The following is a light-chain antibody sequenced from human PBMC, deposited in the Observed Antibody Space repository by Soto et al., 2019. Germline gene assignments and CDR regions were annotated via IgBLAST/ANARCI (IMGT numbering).Light chain of an antibody. CDR3: AAWDVSLVV. CDR2: SDN. Sequence: QSVLTQPPSASGTPGQRVTISCSGSSSNIGTNTVIWYQQLPGAAPRLLSYSDNQRPSGVPDRFSGYKSGTSASLAISGLQSEDEADYYCAAWDVSLVVFGGGTKLTVL. V-gene: IGLV1-44*01. J-gene: IGLJ2*01. CDR1: SSNIGTNT.